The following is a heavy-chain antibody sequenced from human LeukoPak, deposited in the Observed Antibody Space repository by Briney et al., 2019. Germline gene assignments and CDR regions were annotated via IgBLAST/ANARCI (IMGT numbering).Heavy chain of an antibody. Sequence: GASVRVSCKASGYTFSNYGIHWVRQAPGHGLEWMGWHSGINTNTNYAQKVQGRSTMTAETSTATAYMELRSLRSDDTAVYCCARARFSSRNRDGYLDSWGEGTLVTVS. CDR1: GYTFSNYG. CDR2: HSGINTNT. V-gene: IGHV1-18*01. CDR3: ARARFSSRNRDGYLDS. D-gene: IGHD6-13*01. J-gene: IGHJ4*02.